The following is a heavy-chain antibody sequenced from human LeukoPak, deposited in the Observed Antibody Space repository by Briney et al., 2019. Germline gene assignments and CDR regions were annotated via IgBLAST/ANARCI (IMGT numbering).Heavy chain of an antibody. CDR1: GDSIRSHY. D-gene: IGHD5-24*01. CDR2: IYYTGTT. V-gene: IGHV4-59*11. J-gene: IGHJ3*02. Sequence: PSETLSLTCTVSGDSIRSHYWSWIRQPPGKGLEWIGYIYYTGTTNSNPSLRSRVSISVDTSKSQFSLNLSSVTAADTAVYFCARDRGDGYNWDGFDIWGQGTLVTVSS. CDR3: ARDRGDGYNWDGFDI.